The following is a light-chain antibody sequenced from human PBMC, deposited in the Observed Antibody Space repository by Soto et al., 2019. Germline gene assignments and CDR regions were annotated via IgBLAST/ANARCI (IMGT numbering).Light chain of an antibody. V-gene: IGKV1-5*01. CDR3: QQYCSAWT. Sequence: DNHKTQSPSTLSASVGNRVPITCRASQSISGWLGWYQQKPGTAPKLLIYEASNVESGVPSKFSGSGSGTEFTLTISSLQDDDFATHYCQQYCSAWTFGQGTKV. J-gene: IGKJ1*01. CDR1: QSISGW. CDR2: EAS.